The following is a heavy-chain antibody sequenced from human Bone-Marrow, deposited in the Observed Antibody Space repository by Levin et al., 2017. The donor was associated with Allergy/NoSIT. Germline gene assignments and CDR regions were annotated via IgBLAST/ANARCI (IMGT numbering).Heavy chain of an antibody. Sequence: SGGSLRLSCATSGFSFDEYAMHWVRQTPGKGLEWVSGISYNGGDIAYADSVKGRFTISRDTAKKSLFLEMSSLRPEDTALYYCAKGGWETYSLWGALGSWGQGTQVTVSS. CDR3: AKGGWETYSLWGALGS. D-gene: IGHD2-15*01. CDR2: ISYNGGDI. V-gene: IGHV3-9*01. J-gene: IGHJ5*02. CDR1: GFSFDEYA.